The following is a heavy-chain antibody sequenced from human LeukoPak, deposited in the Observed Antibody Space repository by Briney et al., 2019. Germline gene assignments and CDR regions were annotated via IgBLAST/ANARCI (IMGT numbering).Heavy chain of an antibody. D-gene: IGHD2-2*01. CDR3: TLHSSTTYGNAFDI. V-gene: IGHV1-69*05. J-gene: IGHJ3*02. CDR1: GGTFSSYA. Sequence: ASVKVSCNASGGTFSSYAISWVRQAPGQGLEWMGGIIPIFGTTNYAQKFQGRVTITRNTSISTAYMELSSLRSEDTAVYYCTLHSSTTYGNAFDIWGQGTMVTVSS. CDR2: IIPIFGTT.